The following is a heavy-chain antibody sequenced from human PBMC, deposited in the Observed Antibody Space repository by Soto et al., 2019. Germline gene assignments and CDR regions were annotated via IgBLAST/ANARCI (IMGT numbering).Heavy chain of an antibody. J-gene: IGHJ4*02. CDR3: ARNGALDY. CDR2: IYYSGST. Sequence: SETLSLTCTVSGGSISSGGYYWSWIRQHPGKGLEWIGYIYYSGSTYYNPSLESRLTISVDTSKNQFSLKLTSVTAADTAVYYCARNGALDYWGRGTLVTVSS. CDR1: GGSISSGGYY. V-gene: IGHV4-30-4*08. D-gene: IGHD2-8*01.